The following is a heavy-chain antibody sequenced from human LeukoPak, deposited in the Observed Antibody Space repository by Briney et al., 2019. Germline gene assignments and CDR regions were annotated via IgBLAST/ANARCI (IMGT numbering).Heavy chain of an antibody. J-gene: IGHJ6*02. Sequence: SQTLSLTCAISRDSVSSNNAAWNWIRQSPSRGLEWLGGTYYRSKWYNDYAVSVKSRITINPDTSKNQFSLQLNSVTPEDTAVYYCAGDRLSLFLYGMDVWGQGTTVTVSS. CDR1: RDSVSSNNAA. CDR2: TYYRSKWYN. V-gene: IGHV6-1*01. D-gene: IGHD2/OR15-2a*01. CDR3: AGDRLSLFLYGMDV.